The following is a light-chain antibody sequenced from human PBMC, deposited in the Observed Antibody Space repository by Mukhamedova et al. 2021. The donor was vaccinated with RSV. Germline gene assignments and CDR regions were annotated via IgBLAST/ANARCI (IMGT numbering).Light chain of an antibody. J-gene: IGKJ2*01. CDR2: KAS. Sequence: LLIYKASSLESGVPSRFSGSGSGTEFTLTISSLQPADFATYYCQQYNSYPYTFGQGTKLEIK. CDR3: QQYNSYPYT. V-gene: IGKV1-5*03.